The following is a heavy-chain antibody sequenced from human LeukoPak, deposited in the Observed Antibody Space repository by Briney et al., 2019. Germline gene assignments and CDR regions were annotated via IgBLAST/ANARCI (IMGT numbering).Heavy chain of an antibody. CDR2: IKPDGTEN. V-gene: IGHV3-7*01. J-gene: IGHJ4*02. CDR3: ARDGSSSWYPFDY. D-gene: IGHD6-13*01. Sequence: GGSLRLSCAASGFTFSSFWMTWVRQAPGKGLEWVANIKPDGTENYYVDSVKGRFTISRDNAKNSLYLQMNSLRAEDTALYYCARDGSSSWYPFDYWGQGTLVTVSS. CDR1: GFTFSSFW.